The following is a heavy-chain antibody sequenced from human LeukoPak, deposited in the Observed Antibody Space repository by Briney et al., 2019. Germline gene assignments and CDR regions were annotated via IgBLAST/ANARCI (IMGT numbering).Heavy chain of an antibody. CDR1: GFTFGDYA. CDR2: INQDGHEK. Sequence: GGSLILSCTASGFTFGDYAMTWVRQAPGKGLEWVANINQDGHEKNYVDSVKGRFTISRDNPKNSLYLQMNSLRAEDTAVYFCVRDMDVWAQGTTVTVSS. CDR3: VRDMDV. V-gene: IGHV3-7*05. J-gene: IGHJ6*02.